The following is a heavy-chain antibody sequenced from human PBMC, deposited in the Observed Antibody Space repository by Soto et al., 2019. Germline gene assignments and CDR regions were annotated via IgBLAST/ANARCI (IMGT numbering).Heavy chain of an antibody. D-gene: IGHD4-17*01. Sequence: VKVSCXASGGTFSSYAISWVRQAPGQGLEWMGGIIPIFGTANYAQKFQGRVTITADESTSTAYMELSSLRSEDTAVYYCARSRTAGAKAYFDYWGQGTLVTVSS. J-gene: IGHJ4*02. CDR2: IIPIFGTA. CDR3: ARSRTAGAKAYFDY. CDR1: GGTFSSYA. V-gene: IGHV1-69*13.